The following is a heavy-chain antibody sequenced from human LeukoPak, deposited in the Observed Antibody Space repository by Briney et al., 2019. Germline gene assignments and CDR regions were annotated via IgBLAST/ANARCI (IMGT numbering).Heavy chain of an antibody. CDR2: IYYSGST. D-gene: IGHD6-19*01. J-gene: IGHJ4*02. CDR1: GGSISSYY. V-gene: IGHV4-59*01. CDR3: ARDAVAGRVYYFDY. Sequence: SETLSLTCTVSGGSISSYYWSWIRQPPGKGLEWIGYIYYSGSTNYNPSLKSRVTISVDTSRNQFSLKLSSVTAADTAVYYCARDAVAGRVYYFDYWGQGILVTVSS.